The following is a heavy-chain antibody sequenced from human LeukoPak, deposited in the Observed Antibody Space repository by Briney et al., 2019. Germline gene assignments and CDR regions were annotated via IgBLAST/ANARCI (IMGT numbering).Heavy chain of an antibody. CDR3: ARGGSNWYYFDY. J-gene: IGHJ4*02. D-gene: IGHD6-13*01. CDR2: TSNDGTTK. V-gene: IGHV3-30*03. CDR1: GFTFSIYG. Sequence: PGGSLRLSCAASGFTFSIYGMHWVRQAPGKGLEWVAFTSNDGTTKYYADAVKGRFTISGDNFKNTLLLQGNSLRPEDTAVYYCARGGSNWYYFDYWGQGTLVTVSS.